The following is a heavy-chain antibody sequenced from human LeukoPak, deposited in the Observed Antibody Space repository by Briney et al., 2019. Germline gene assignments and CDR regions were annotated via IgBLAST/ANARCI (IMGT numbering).Heavy chain of an antibody. CDR2: INHSGST. CDR1: GGSFSGYY. D-gene: IGHD3-10*01. CDR3: ARPMVRGSRDAFDI. J-gene: IGHJ3*02. V-gene: IGHV4-34*01. Sequence: KPSETLSLTCAAYGGSFSGYYWSWIRQPPGKGLEWIGEINHSGSTNYNPSLKSRVTISVDTSKNQFSLKLSSVTAADTAVYYCARPMVRGSRDAFDIWGQGTMVTVSS.